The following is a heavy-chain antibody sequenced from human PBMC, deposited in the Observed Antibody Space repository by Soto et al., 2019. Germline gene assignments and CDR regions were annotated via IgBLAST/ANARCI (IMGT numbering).Heavy chain of an antibody. CDR1: GFTFSSYA. D-gene: IGHD3-22*01. CDR3: AKAGYYYDSSGYYYYFDY. Sequence: EVQLLESGGGLVQPGGSLRLSCAASGFTFSSYAMSLVRQAPGKGLALVSAISGSGGSTYYAASVKGRFTISRDNSKNTLYLQMNSLRAEDTAVYYCAKAGYYYDSSGYYYYFDYLGQGTLVTVSS. CDR2: ISGSGGST. V-gene: IGHV3-23*01. J-gene: IGHJ4*02.